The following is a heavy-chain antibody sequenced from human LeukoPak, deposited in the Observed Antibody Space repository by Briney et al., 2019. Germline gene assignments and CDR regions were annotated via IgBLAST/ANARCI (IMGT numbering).Heavy chain of an antibody. CDR2: IYYSGST. V-gene: IGHV4-59*01. CDR1: GDSISSYY. J-gene: IGHJ6*02. D-gene: IGHD1-14*01. CDR3: ARDNLYYYGMDV. Sequence: SETLSLTCTVSGDSISSYYWSWIRQPPGKGLEWIGYIYYSGSTNYNPSLKSRVTISVDTSKNQFSLKLSSVTAADTAVYYCARDNLYYYGMDVWGQGTTVTVSS.